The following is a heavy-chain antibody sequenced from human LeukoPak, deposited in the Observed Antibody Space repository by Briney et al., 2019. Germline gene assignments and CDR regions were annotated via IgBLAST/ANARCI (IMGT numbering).Heavy chain of an antibody. D-gene: IGHD2-15*01. CDR1: GGSISSSSYY. CDR2: IHYSGST. CDR3: ARGYCSGGSCYSYYYYNYMDV. Sequence: ASETLSLTCTVSGGSISSSSYYWGWIRQPPGKGLEWIGSIHYSGSTNYNPSLKSRVTISVDTSKNQFSLKLSSVTAADTAVYYCARGYCSGGSCYSYYYYNYMDVWGKGTTVTVSS. V-gene: IGHV4-39*07. J-gene: IGHJ6*03.